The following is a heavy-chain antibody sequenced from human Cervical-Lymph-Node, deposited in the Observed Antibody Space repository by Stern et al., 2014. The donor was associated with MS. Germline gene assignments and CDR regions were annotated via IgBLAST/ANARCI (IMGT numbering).Heavy chain of an antibody. J-gene: IGHJ6*02. CDR1: GGTFSTYV. Sequence: VQLVESGAEVRQPGSSVKISCKASGGTFSTYVINWVRQAPGQGLECVGGIIPISGSSNYAHSPKGRVTILADESTSTFYMELSSLKSEDTAVYFCARGGRSSSPLDVWGQGTMVTVSS. CDR3: ARGGRSSSPLDV. CDR2: IIPISGSS. D-gene: IGHD2-2*01. V-gene: IGHV1-69*01.